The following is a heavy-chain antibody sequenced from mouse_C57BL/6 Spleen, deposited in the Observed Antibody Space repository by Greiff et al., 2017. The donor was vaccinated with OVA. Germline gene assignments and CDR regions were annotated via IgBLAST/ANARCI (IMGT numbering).Heavy chain of an antibody. CDR1: GYTFTSYW. J-gene: IGHJ4*01. CDR2: IDPNSGGT. V-gene: IGHV1-72*01. D-gene: IGHD6-1*01. Sequence: QVQLKQPGAELVKPGASVKLSCKASGYTFTSYWMHWVKQRPGRGLEWIGRIDPNSGGTKYNEKFKSKATLTVDKPSSTAYMQLSSLTSEDSAVYYCARWGPLGGYAMDYWGQGTSVTVSS. CDR3: ARWGPLGGYAMDY.